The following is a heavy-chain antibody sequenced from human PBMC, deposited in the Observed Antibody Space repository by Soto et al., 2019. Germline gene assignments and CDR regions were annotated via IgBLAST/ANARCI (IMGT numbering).Heavy chain of an antibody. CDR3: ASGQHESLGY. V-gene: IGHV3-48*03. Sequence: GGSLRLSCEVSGFTFSSYEMNWLRQAPGKGLEWISFIGRSVTSMSYADSVKGRFTVSRDNAKNSLYLEINSLRAEDTALYYCASGQHESLGYWGQGTLVTVSS. J-gene: IGHJ4*02. CDR1: GFTFSSYE. CDR2: IGRSVTSM.